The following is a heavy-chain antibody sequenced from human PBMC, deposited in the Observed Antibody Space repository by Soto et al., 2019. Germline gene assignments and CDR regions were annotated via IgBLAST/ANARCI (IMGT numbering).Heavy chain of an antibody. CDR2: ISGSGAGT. D-gene: IGHD6-13*01. CDR3: AKDPEPYSSPNWFDP. CDR1: GFTLTNYA. V-gene: IGHV3-23*01. J-gene: IGHJ5*02. Sequence: GGSLRLSCAASGFTLTNYAMSWVRQAPGKGLEWVSAISGSGAGTYYADSVKGRFTISRDNSKNTLYLQMNSLRAEDTALYYCAKDPEPYSSPNWFDPWGQGTLVTVSS.